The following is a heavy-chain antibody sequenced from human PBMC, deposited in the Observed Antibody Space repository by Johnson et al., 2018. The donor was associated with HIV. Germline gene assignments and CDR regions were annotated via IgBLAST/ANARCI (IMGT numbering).Heavy chain of an antibody. J-gene: IGHJ3*02. V-gene: IGHV3-30*18. CDR3: AKALGWELSI. Sequence: QVQLVESGGGVVQPGRSLRLSCAASGFTFSSYGMNWVRQAPGKGLEWVAVISYDGSDKYYADSVKGRFTITRDKSKNTLFLQMNSLRVEDTAVYYCAKALGWELSIWGQGTTVTVSS. D-gene: IGHD1-26*01. CDR1: GFTFSSYG. CDR2: ISYDGSDK.